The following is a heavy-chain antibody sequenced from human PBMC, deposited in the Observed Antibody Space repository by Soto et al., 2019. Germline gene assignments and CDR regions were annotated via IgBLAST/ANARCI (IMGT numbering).Heavy chain of an antibody. J-gene: IGHJ4*02. CDR2: IYWNDDE. D-gene: IGHD5-12*01. CDR3: ARTDRVSRYFAN. CDR1: GFSLSSNGVG. Sequence: SGPTLVNPTQTLTLTCTFSGFSLSSNGVGVGWIRQPPGEALEWLALIYWNDDERYSPSLKSRLTISKDTSKNQVVLTMTNMDPVDTATYYCARTDRVSRYFANWGQGTPVTVSS. V-gene: IGHV2-5*01.